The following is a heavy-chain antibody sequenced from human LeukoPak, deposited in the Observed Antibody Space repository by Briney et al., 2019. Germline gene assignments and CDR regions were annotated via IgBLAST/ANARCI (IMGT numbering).Heavy chain of an antibody. V-gene: IGHV1-2*02. D-gene: IGHD3-10*01. CDR1: GYTFTGYY. Sequence: ASVKVSCKASGYTFTGYYMHWVRQAPGQGLEWMGWINPNSGGTNYAQKFQGRVTMTTDTSTSTAYMELRSLRSDDTAVYYCAREGRNWFDPWGQGTLVTVSS. CDR3: AREGRNWFDP. J-gene: IGHJ5*02. CDR2: INPNSGGT.